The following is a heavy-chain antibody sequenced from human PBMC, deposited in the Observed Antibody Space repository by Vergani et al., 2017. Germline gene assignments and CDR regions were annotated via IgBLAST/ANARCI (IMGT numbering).Heavy chain of an antibody. CDR3: ARGMTTETPDLDGFDI. J-gene: IGHJ3*02. D-gene: IGHD4-17*01. Sequence: LVESGGGLVKPGGSLRLSCAASSFSVSSHYMTWVCQPPGNGLEWVSTSNIGGRTSYADSVKGRLTLTRDDSKTTLHLQMNSLRPEDTAVYYCARGMTTETPDLDGFDIWGQGTMVSVSS. CDR2: SNIGGRT. CDR1: SFSVSSHY. V-gene: IGHV3-66*02.